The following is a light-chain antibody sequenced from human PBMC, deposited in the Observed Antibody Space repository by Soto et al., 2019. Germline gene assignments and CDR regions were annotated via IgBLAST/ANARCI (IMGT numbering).Light chain of an antibody. J-gene: IGLJ2*01. CDR2: DNT. CDR3: GAWYRSRSVVV. V-gene: IGLV1-51*01. CDR1: STNVGNNN. Sequence: QSVLTQPPSVSAAPGQKVTISCSGSSTNVGNNNVFSYQQHPPTAPTLLIYDNTKRPSRRPYRFSCSKSGTSATLVITGRLTGDEADYYCGAWYRSRSVVVFGEGTKLTVL.